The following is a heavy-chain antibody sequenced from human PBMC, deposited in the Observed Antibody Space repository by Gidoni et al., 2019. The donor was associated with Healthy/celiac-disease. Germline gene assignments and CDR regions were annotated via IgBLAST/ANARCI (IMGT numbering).Heavy chain of an antibody. J-gene: IGHJ6*02. V-gene: IGHV4-30-4*01. D-gene: IGHD5-12*01. CDR2: PYYSGST. CDR1: GGSISSGDYS. Sequence: QVQLQESGPGLVKPSQTLSLTCTVPGGSISSGDYSWSWIRKPPGKGLEWIGYPYYSGSTHYNPSLKSRVTISVDTSKNQFSLKLSSVTAADTAVYYCARGLRYVNYYYYGMDVWGQGTTVTVSS. CDR3: ARGLRYVNYYYYGMDV.